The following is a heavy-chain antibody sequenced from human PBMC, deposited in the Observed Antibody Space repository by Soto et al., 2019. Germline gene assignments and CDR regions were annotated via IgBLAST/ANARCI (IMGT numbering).Heavy chain of an antibody. CDR1: GGTFSSYT. J-gene: IGHJ6*02. CDR3: ARSYSGSYRTLDYYYYYGMDV. V-gene: IGHV1-69*02. CDR2: IIPILGIA. Sequence: SVKVSCKASGGTFSSYTISWVLQAPGQGLEWMGRIIPILGIANYAQKFQGRVTITADKSTSTAYMELSSLRSEDTAVYYCARSYSGSYRTLDYYYYYGMDVWGQGTTVTVSS. D-gene: IGHD1-26*01.